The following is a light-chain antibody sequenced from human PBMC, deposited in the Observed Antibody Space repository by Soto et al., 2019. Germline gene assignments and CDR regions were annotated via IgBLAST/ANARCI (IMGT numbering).Light chain of an antibody. CDR1: SSDVGAYDF. V-gene: IGLV2-14*01. CDR3: SSYTTRSTLV. CDR2: DVT. J-gene: IGLJ2*01. Sequence: QSALTQPASVSGSPGQSITISCTGTSSDVGAYDFVSWYQHSPGKAPKLVTFDVTHRPPGISDRFSGSKSANTASLTISGLQAADEAFYYCSSYTTRSTLVFGGGPKLTVL.